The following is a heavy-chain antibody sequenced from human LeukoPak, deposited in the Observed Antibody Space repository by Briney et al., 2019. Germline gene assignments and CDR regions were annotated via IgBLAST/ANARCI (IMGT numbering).Heavy chain of an antibody. CDR2: ISSCSNYI. D-gene: IGHD2-21*02. J-gene: IGHJ4*02. V-gene: IGHV3-21*04. Sequence: GGALRLSCAASRLTFSSYSMNWVGQAPGKGLEWVSFISSCSNYIYYADSMKGRFTISRHNAKNSLYLPMNSLRAEDTALYYCARDVRATAIAALNYWGQGTLVTVSS. CDR1: RLTFSSYS. CDR3: ARDVRATAIAALNY.